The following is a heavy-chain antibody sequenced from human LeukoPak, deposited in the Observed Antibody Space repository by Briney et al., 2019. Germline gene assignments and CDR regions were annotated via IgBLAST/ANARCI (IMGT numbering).Heavy chain of an antibody. CDR1: GRTFSSYA. Sequence: ASVKVSCKASGRTFSSYAISWVRQAPGQGLEWMGGIIPIFGTANYAQKFQGRVTITADESTSTAYMELSSLRSEDTAVYYCARGGGLLQDWFDPWGQGTLVTVSS. V-gene: IGHV1-69*13. J-gene: IGHJ5*02. CDR2: IIPIFGTA. D-gene: IGHD2-15*01. CDR3: ARGGGLLQDWFDP.